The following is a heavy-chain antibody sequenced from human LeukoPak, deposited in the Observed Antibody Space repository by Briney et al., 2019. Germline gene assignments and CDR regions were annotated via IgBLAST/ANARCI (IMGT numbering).Heavy chain of an antibody. Sequence: GGSLRLSCAASGFTFRSYGMQWLPQAPGKGLEWVAIIWYDGSNKYYSDSVKGRFTISRDNSKNTLYLQMNSLGDEDTAVYYCARLAGHDIRGLITYYFDDWGQGALVTVSS. V-gene: IGHV3-33*01. D-gene: IGHD3-10*01. CDR1: GFTFRSYG. CDR3: ARLAGHDIRGLITYYFDD. J-gene: IGHJ4*02. CDR2: IWYDGSNK.